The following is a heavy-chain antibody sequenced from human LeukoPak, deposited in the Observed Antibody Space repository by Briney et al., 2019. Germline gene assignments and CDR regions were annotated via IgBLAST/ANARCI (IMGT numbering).Heavy chain of an antibody. CDR2: IKQDGSEK. CDR3: ARESKGRSKIDY. CDR1: GFTFSSYW. Sequence: GSLRLSCAASGFTFSSYWMSWVRQAPGKGLEWVANIKQDGSEKYYVDSVKGRFTISRDNANNSLYLQMNSLRAEDTAVYYCARESKGRSKIDYWGQGTLVTVSS. V-gene: IGHV3-7*01. D-gene: IGHD4-17*01. J-gene: IGHJ4*02.